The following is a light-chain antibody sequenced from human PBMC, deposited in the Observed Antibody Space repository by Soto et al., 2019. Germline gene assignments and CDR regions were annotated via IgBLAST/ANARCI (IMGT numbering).Light chain of an antibody. V-gene: IGKV3D-20*02. CDR3: HQRSNWPIT. CDR2: DAS. J-gene: IGKJ5*01. Sequence: ELLLTQSPGTLSLSPGERATLSCRASQGVSSSYLAWYHQQPGQAPRLLIYDASNSATGIPARFSGSGSGTDFTLTISSLEPEDFAVYYCHQRSNWPITFGQGTRLEIK. CDR1: QGVSSSY.